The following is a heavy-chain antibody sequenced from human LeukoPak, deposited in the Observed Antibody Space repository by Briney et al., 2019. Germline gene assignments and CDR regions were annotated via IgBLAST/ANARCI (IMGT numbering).Heavy chain of an antibody. CDR1: GFTVSSNY. V-gene: IGHV3-53*05. D-gene: IGHD6-19*01. CDR3: VKAVGWAPNWFDP. CDR2: IYSGGTT. Sequence: GGSLRLSCAASGFTVSSNYMSWVRQAPGKGLEWVSVIYSGGTTYYADSVKGRFTISRDNSKNTLYLQMSSLRAEDTAVYYCVKAVGWAPNWFDPWGQGTLVTVSS. J-gene: IGHJ5*02.